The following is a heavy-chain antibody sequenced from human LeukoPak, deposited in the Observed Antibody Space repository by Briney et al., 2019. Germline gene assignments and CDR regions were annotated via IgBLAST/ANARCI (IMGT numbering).Heavy chain of an antibody. J-gene: IGHJ4*02. CDR2: IIPILGIA. CDR3: ARARRGTYSSSWLNFDY. V-gene: IGHV1-69*04. Sequence: GASVKVSCKASGGTFSSYAISWVRQAPGQGLEWMGRIIPILGIANYAQKFQGRVTITADKSTSTAYMELSSLRSEDTAVYYCARARRGTYSSSWLNFDYWGQGTLVTVSS. CDR1: GGTFSSYA. D-gene: IGHD6-13*01.